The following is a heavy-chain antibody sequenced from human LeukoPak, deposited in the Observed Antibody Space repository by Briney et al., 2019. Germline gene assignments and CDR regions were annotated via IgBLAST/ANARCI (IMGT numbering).Heavy chain of an antibody. D-gene: IGHD1-26*01. CDR2: IKSKTDGGTP. J-gene: IGHJ4*02. Sequence: GGSLRLSCAASGFTFSNAWMNWVRQAPGKGLEWVGRIKSKTDGGTPDYAAPVKGRFTISRDDSKNTLCLQMNSLKTEDTAVYYCTTYTVGATTSHFDYWGQGTLVTVSS. V-gene: IGHV3-15*01. CDR1: GFTFSNAW. CDR3: TTYTVGATTSHFDY.